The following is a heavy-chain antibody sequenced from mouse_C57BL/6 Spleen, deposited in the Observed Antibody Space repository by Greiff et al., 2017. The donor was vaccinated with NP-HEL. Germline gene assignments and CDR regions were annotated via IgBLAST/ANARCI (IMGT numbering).Heavy chain of an antibody. CDR3: ARPYYSNYEWYFDV. CDR1: GYTFTSYW. Sequence: QVQLQQSGAELVRPGSSVKLSCKASGYTFTSYWMDWVKQRPGQGLEWIGNIYPSDSETHYNQKFKDKATLTVDKSSSTAYMQLSSLTSEDSAVYYCARPYYSNYEWYFDVWGTGTTVTVSS. V-gene: IGHV1-61*01. D-gene: IGHD2-5*01. J-gene: IGHJ1*03. CDR2: IYPSDSET.